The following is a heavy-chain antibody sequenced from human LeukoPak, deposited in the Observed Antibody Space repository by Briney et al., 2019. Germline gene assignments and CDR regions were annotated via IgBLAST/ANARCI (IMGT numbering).Heavy chain of an antibody. CDR3: ARNDFGSGWLGDY. CDR1: GFTFSAYA. V-gene: IGHV3-23*01. Sequence: GGSLRLSCAASGFTFSAYAMSWVRQAPGKGLEWVSTIGGSGGGTYYAESVKGRFIISRDTSKNTLFLQMNSLRAEDTALYYCARNDFGSGWLGDYWGQGTLVTVFS. CDR2: IGGSGGGT. J-gene: IGHJ4*02. D-gene: IGHD6-19*01.